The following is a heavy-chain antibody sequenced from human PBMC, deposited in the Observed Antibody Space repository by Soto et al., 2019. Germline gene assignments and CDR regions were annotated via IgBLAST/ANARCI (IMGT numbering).Heavy chain of an antibody. D-gene: IGHD2-15*01. CDR3: ARPTLGYCSGGSCYQDYYYYYGMDV. V-gene: IGHV3-21*01. Sequence: GGSLRLSCAASGFTFSSYSMNWVRQAPGKGLEWVSSISSSSSYIYYADSVKGRFTISRDNAKNSLYLQMNSLRAEDTAVYYCARPTLGYCSGGSCYQDYYYYYGMDVWGQGTTVTVSS. CDR1: GFTFSSYS. J-gene: IGHJ6*02. CDR2: ISSSSSYI.